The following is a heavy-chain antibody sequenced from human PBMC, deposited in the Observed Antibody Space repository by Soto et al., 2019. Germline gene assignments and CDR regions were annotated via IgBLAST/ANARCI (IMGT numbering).Heavy chain of an antibody. CDR3: ARDHGLAARLGAFDI. CDR1: GGSISSGDYY. D-gene: IGHD6-6*01. J-gene: IGHJ3*02. CDR2: IYYSGST. Sequence: QVQLQESGPGLVKPSQTLSLTCTVSGGSISSGDYYWSWIRQPPGKGLEWIGYIYYSGSTYYNPSLKSRVTISGDTSKNQFSLKLSSVTAADTAVYYCARDHGLAARLGAFDIWGQGTMVTVSS. V-gene: IGHV4-30-4*01.